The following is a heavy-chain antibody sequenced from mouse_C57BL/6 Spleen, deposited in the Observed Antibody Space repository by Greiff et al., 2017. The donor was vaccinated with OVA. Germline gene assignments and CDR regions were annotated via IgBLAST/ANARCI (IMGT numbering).Heavy chain of an antibody. CDR1: GFTFSDYG. Sequence: EVKLVESGGGLVKPGGSLKLSCAASGFTFSDYGMHWVRQAPEKGLEWVAYISSGSSTIYYADTVKGRFTISRDNAKNTLFLQMTSLGSKDTAMYYCARDTTVVARDYFDYWGQGTTLTVSS. J-gene: IGHJ2*01. V-gene: IGHV5-17*01. CDR3: ARDTTVVARDYFDY. CDR2: ISSGSSTI. D-gene: IGHD1-1*01.